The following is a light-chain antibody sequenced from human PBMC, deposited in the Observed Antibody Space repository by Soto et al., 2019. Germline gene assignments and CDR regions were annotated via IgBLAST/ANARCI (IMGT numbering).Light chain of an antibody. V-gene: IGLV1-40*01. J-gene: IGLJ2*01. CDR3: QSYDSSLSGYVI. CDR1: SSNIGAGFE. Sequence: QSVLTQPPSVSAAPGQRVTISCTGSSSNIGAGFEVHWYQQLPGTAPKLLIYTNINRPSGVPDRFSGSRSGTSASLAITGLQAEDEADYYCQSYDSSLSGYVIFGGGTKLTVL. CDR2: TNI.